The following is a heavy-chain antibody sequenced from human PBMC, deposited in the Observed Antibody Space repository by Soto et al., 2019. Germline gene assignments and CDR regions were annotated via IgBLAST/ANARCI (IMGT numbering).Heavy chain of an antibody. CDR1: GFSVSINY. D-gene: IGHD4-17*01. CDR2: IYSGGTT. Sequence: ELQLVESGGGLVQPGGSLRLSCAASGFSVSINYVNWVRQAPGKGLERVSVIYSGGTTHYADSVKGRFTISRDTSKNTLYLQMNSLRVEDTAGYYCTGDSTDGDFVDAFDVWGQGKMVTVSS. J-gene: IGHJ3*01. CDR3: TGDSTDGDFVDAFDV. V-gene: IGHV3-66*01.